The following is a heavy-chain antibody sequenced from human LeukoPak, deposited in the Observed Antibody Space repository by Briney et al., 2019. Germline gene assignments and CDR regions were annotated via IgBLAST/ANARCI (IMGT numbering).Heavy chain of an antibody. Sequence: SETLSLTCTVSGYSISSGYYWDWIRQPPGKGLERIGRIYTSGSTNYNPSLKSRVTISVDTSKNQFSLKLSSVTAADPAVYYCARDLWGSGIDNWGQGTLVTVSS. CDR1: GYSISSGYY. D-gene: IGHD3-10*01. CDR3: ARDLWGSGIDN. CDR2: IYTSGST. V-gene: IGHV4-38-2*02. J-gene: IGHJ4*02.